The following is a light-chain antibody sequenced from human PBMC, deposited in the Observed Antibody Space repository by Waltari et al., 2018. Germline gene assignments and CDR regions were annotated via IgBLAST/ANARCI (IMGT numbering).Light chain of an antibody. CDR2: DAS. Sequence: DIQMTQSPSSLSPSVGDRVTITCRASHTISTYLNWYQQKPGKAPKLLIYDASTLQSGVPSRFSGSGSGTEFTLTISSLQVDDFATYYCQQSYSAPITFGQGTRLEIK. CDR3: QQSYSAPIT. J-gene: IGKJ5*01. CDR1: HTISTY. V-gene: IGKV1-39*01.